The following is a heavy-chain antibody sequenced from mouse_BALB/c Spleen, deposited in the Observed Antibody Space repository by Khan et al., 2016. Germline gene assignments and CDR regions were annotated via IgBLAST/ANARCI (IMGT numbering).Heavy chain of an antibody. CDR3: TRHGYVAWFTY. Sequence: VQLKQSGPELTKPGASVKISCKASGYSFTSYYIHWVIQSHGKSLEWIGYIDPFSGGTTYNQKFKGKATLTVDKSSNTAYIHLINLTSEDSAVXYCTRHGYVAWFTYWGQGTLVTVSA. V-gene: IGHV1S135*01. CDR1: GYSFTSYY. CDR2: IDPFSGGT. J-gene: IGHJ3*01. D-gene: IGHD2-2*01.